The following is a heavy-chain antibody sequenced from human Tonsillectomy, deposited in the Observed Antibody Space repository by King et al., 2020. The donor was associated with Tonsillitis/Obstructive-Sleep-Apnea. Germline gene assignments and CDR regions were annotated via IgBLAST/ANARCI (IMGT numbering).Heavy chain of an antibody. CDR3: ARSDIVVVIDHKSGYYFYDMDV. CDR2: IIPILGIA. CDR1: GGTFSSYA. V-gene: IGHV1-69*10. Sequence: VQLVESGAEVKKPGSSVKVSCKASGGTFSSYAITWVRQAPGQRLEWMGGIIPILGIANYAQKFQGRVTITADKSTNTAYMELSSLRSEDTAVYYCARSDIVVVIDHKSGYYFYDMDVWGQGTTVTVSS. J-gene: IGHJ6*02. D-gene: IGHD2-2*01.